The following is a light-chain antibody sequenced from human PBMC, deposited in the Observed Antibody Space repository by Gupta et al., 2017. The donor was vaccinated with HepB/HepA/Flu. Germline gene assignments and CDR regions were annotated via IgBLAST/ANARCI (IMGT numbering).Light chain of an antibody. CDR2: ENT. Sequence: QSVLTQPPSVSAAPGQNVAISCSGSTSNIGKNYVFWLQQFPGTAPTLLIDENTKRPAGIPDRFAGSKSGTSATLAITGLQTGDETDYYCGTWDSSLSAVVFGGGTKLTVL. CDR3: GTWDSSLSAVV. CDR1: TSNIGKNY. J-gene: IGLJ2*01. V-gene: IGLV1-51*01.